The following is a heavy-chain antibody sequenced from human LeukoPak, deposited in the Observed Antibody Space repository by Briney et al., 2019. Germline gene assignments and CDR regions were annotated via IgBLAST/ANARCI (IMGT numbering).Heavy chain of an antibody. CDR2: IYYSGST. V-gene: IGHV4-59*01. J-gene: IGHJ3*02. D-gene: IGHD3-3*01. Sequence: SETLSLTCTVSGGSISSYYWSWIRQPPGKGLEWIGYIYYSGSTNYNPSLKSRVTISVDTSKNQFSLKLSSLTAADTAVYYCARSENYDFWRRAFDIWGQGTMVTVSS. CDR3: ARSENYDFWRRAFDI. CDR1: GGSISSYY.